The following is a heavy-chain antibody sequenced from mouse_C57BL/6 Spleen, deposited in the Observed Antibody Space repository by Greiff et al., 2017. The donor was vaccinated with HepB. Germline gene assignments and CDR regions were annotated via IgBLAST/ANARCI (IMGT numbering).Heavy chain of an antibody. V-gene: IGHV1-15*01. CDR3: TRVGSNYLSFDY. J-gene: IGHJ2*01. CDR1: GYTFTDYE. D-gene: IGHD2-5*01. Sequence: VQLQQSGAELVRPGASVTLSCKASGYTFTDYEMHWVKQTPVHGLEWIGAIDPETGGTAYNQKFKGKAILTADKSSSTAYMELRSLTSEDSAVYCCTRVGSNYLSFDYWGQGTTLTVSS. CDR2: IDPETGGT.